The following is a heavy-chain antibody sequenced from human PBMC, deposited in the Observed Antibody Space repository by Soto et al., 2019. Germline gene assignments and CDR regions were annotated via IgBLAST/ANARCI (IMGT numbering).Heavy chain of an antibody. D-gene: IGHD3-16*01. CDR1: GFTFGDYA. CDR3: TREFGGLAPDYGMDG. V-gene: IGHV3-49*04. Sequence: GGSLRLSCTASGFTFGDYAMSWVRQAPGKGLEWVGFTRSKAYGGTTEYAASVKGRFTISRDDSKSIAYLQMNSLKPEDTAVYYCTREFGGLAPDYGMDGWGKGTKVTVSS. J-gene: IGHJ6*04. CDR2: TRSKAYGGTT.